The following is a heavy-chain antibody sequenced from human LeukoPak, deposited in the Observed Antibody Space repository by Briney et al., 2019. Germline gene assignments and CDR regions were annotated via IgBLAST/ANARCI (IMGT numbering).Heavy chain of an antibody. CDR2: MNPNSGTT. CDR3: ARGRHNGMDV. V-gene: IGHV1-8*01. Sequence: ASVKVSCKASGYSFPSYDINWVRQATGQGLERMGWMNPNSGTTGFAQRFQGRVSMTRTTSISTAYMELSSLTSEDTAVYYCARGRHNGMDVWGQGTTVTVSS. D-gene: IGHD2-21*01. J-gene: IGHJ6*02. CDR1: GYSFPSYD.